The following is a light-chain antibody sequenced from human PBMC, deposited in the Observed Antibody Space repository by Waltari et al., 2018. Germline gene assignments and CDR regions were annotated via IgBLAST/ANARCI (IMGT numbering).Light chain of an antibody. J-gene: IGKJ2*01. CDR1: QNIASN. CDR2: GAS. CDR3: QHYNSWPPEYT. Sequence: EMVMTQSPATLSVSPGETATLSCSASQNIASNLAWYQQKPGQSPRLLIYGASTRASGAPARFSGTGSGTEFTLAISSIQSEDLAVYYCQHYNSWPPEYTFGQGTKLEIK. V-gene: IGKV3-15*01.